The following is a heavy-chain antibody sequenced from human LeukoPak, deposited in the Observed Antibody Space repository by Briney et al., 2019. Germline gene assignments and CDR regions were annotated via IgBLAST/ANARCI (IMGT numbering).Heavy chain of an antibody. D-gene: IGHD3-22*01. CDR2: INADNGKT. Sequence: ASVKVSCKASGYTFTGYYMHWVRQAPGQGLEWMGWINADNGKTNYAQKLQGRVTMTTDTSTSTAYMELRSLRSDDTAVYYCARHITMTVVVINDAFDIWGQGTMVTVSS. CDR3: ARHITMTVVVINDAFDI. CDR1: GYTFTGYY. J-gene: IGHJ3*02. V-gene: IGHV1-18*04.